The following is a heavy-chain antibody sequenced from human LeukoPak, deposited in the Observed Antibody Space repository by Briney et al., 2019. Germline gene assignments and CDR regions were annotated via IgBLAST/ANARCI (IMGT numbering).Heavy chain of an antibody. V-gene: IGHV4-59*01. CDR2: IYYSGCT. CDR3: ARVGATTRNFDY. Sequence: KPSETLSLTCTVSGGSISSYYWSWIRQPPGKGLEWIGYIYYSGCTNYNPSLKSRVTISVDTSKNQFSLKLSSVTAADTAVYYCARVGATTRNFDYWGQGTPATVSS. CDR1: GGSISSYY. D-gene: IGHD1-26*01. J-gene: IGHJ4*02.